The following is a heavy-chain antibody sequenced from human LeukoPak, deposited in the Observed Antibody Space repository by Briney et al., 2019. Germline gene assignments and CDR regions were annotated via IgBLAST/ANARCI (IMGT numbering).Heavy chain of an antibody. J-gene: IGHJ4*02. D-gene: IGHD2-8*01. CDR2: IYYSGST. CDR1: GGSISSSIYY. V-gene: IGHV4-39*01. Sequence: SETLSLTCSVSGGSISSSIYYWGWIRQPPGKGLEWIGSIYYSGSTYYNPSLKSRVTISVDTSKNQFSLKLSSVTAADTAVYYCARHVYCTNGICSDYWGQGTLVTVSS. CDR3: ARHVYCTNGICSDY.